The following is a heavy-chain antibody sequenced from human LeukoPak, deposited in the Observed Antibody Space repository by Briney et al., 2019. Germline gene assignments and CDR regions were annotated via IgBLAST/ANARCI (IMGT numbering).Heavy chain of an antibody. Sequence: SVKVSCKXSGGTVSSYAISWVRQSPGQGLEWMGGIIPIFGTADYSQKFQVRVTITADQSTSTAYMELSSLRSEDTAVYYCAREDPTPTWDTICRDYYYYYMDVWGKGTTVTVSS. CDR3: AREDPTPTWDTICRDYYYYYMDV. V-gene: IGHV1-69*13. CDR1: GGTVSSYA. CDR2: IIPIFGTA. J-gene: IGHJ6*03. D-gene: IGHD3-3*01.